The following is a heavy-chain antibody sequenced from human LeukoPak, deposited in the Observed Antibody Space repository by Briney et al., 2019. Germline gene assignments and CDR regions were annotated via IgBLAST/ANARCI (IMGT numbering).Heavy chain of an antibody. CDR3: ASWIQLKNAFDI. V-gene: IGHV1-18*01. CDR1: GYTFTSYG. D-gene: IGHD5-18*01. CDR2: ISAYNGNT. J-gene: IGHJ3*02. Sequence: ASVKVSCKASGYTFTSYGISWVRQAPGQGLEWMGWISAYNGNTNYAQKLQGRATMTTDTSTSTAYMELRSLRSDDTAVYYCASWIQLKNAFDIWGQGTMVTVSS.